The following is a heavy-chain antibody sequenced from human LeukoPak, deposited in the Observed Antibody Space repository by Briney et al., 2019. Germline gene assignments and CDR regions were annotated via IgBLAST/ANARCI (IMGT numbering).Heavy chain of an antibody. CDR2: IWHDGSPT. CDR1: GIPFKKYG. J-gene: IGHJ3*01. Sequence: PGGSLRLSCAVSGIPFKKYGMPWVRQAPGKVLVWVATIWHDGSPTMYADSAKGRFTISRDDSKNMLYLQMNSLRAEDTAEYYCVTHYKWDLLVHAFDFWGQGTRVTVSS. V-gene: IGHV3-33*01. D-gene: IGHD1-26*01. CDR3: VTHYKWDLLVHAFDF.